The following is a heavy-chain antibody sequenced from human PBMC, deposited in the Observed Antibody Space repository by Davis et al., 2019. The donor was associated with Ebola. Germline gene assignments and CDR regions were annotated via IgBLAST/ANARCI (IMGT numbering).Heavy chain of an antibody. D-gene: IGHD7-27*01. J-gene: IGHJ4*02. CDR1: GFTFNTYV. V-gene: IGHV3-23*01. CDR2: IGGSLDNT. Sequence: GESLKISCVASGFTFNTYVMSWVRQAPGKGLEWVSSIGGSLDNTYFADSVKGRFAISRDNSKNTLYLQMSSLGADDTAVYYCAKATLQFWGSLDYWGQGSQVTVSS. CDR3: AKATLQFWGSLDY.